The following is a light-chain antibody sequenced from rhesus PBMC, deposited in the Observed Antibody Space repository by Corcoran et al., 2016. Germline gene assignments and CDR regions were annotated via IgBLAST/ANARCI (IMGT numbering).Light chain of an antibody. CDR3: QQHNSYPLT. J-gene: IGKJ4*01. CDR2: KAS. CDR1: QGISSY. V-gene: IGKV1-25*01. Sequence: DIQMTQSPSSLSASVGDTVTITCRASQGISSYLAWYQLTPGKATKLLIYKASTLQSGVPSRFSGSGSVTDFTTTITSLQPEDFATYYCQQHNSYPLTFGGGTKVEIK.